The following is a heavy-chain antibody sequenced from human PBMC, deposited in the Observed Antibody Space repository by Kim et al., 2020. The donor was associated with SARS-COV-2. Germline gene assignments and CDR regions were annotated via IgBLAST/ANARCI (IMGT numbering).Heavy chain of an antibody. D-gene: IGHD6-13*01. Sequence: DSPQGRFPISRDDAKNSLYLEMNGLRPEDTAVYYCVRVAVGASSWYYFDSWGQGTLVTVSS. J-gene: IGHJ4*02. CDR3: VRVAVGASSWYYFDS. V-gene: IGHV3-11*05.